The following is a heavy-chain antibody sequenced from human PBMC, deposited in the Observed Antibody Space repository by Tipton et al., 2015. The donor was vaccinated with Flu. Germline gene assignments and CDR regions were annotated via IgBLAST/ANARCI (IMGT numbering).Heavy chain of an antibody. CDR2: IYDSVTS. V-gene: IGHV4-59*01. J-gene: IGHJ6*02. D-gene: IGHD3-16*01. CDR3: ARARAPYYYYAMDL. Sequence: GLVKPSETLSLTCTVSGDAITSYYWSWIRQPPGKGLEWIGYIYDSVTSNYNPSLKSRLTISVDSSKNQFSLKLTSVTAADTAVYYCARARAPYYYYAMDLWGQVTAGTVSS. CDR1: GDAITSYY.